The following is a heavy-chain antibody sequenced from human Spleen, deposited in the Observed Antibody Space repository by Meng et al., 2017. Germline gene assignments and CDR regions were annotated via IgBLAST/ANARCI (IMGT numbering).Heavy chain of an antibody. CDR2: INPKSGDT. CDR1: GCTFPDYW. Sequence: ASVKVSCKASGCTFPDYWLHWVRRAPGQGLEWMGRINPKSGDTHYAQRFQGRVTMTGDTSISTAYMELSGLRSDDTAMYYCARDEDISAAGKLFVDYWGQGTLVTVSS. CDR3: ARDEDISAAGKLFVDY. J-gene: IGHJ4*02. D-gene: IGHD6-13*01. V-gene: IGHV1-2*06.